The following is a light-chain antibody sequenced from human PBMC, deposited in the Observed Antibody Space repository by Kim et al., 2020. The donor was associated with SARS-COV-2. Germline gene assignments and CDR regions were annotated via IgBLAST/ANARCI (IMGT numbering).Light chain of an antibody. V-gene: IGKV3-15*01. CDR2: GAS. CDR3: QQYNNWPYT. Sequence: SGSPGERATLSCRASQSVSSDLAWYQQNPGQAPRLLIYGASTRATGIPARFSGSGSGTVFALTISSLQSEDFAVYYCQQYNNWPYTFGQGTKLEI. J-gene: IGKJ2*01. CDR1: QSVSSD.